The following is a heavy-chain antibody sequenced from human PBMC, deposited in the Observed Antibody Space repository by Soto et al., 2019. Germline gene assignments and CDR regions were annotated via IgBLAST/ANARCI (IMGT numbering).Heavy chain of an antibody. CDR2: INHSGTT. D-gene: IGHD1-1*01. Sequence: SETLSLTCAVYGGSFSGYYWSWIRQPPGKGLEWIGEINHSGTTNYSPSLKSRVTISVDTSNNQFSLKLTSVTAADTALYYCARGTNWNTLMSGMDVWGQGNTVTVSS. V-gene: IGHV4-34*01. CDR3: ARGTNWNTLMSGMDV. CDR1: GGSFSGYY. J-gene: IGHJ6*02.